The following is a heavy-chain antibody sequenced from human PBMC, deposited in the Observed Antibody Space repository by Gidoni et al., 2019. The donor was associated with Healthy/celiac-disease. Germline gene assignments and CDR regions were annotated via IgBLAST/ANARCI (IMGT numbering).Heavy chain of an antibody. CDR1: GFTFRSYG. V-gene: IGHV3-33*01. CDR3: ATTMAQGRNWNHQLDGAFDI. D-gene: IGHD1-1*01. J-gene: IGHJ3*02. Sequence: QVQLVESGGGVVQPGRSLRLSFSASGFTFRSYGMHWVRQAPGKGLEWVAVIWYDGSNKYYADSVKGRFTISRDNSKNTLYLQMNSLRAEDTAVYYCATTMAQGRNWNHQLDGAFDIWGQGTMVTVSS. CDR2: IWYDGSNK.